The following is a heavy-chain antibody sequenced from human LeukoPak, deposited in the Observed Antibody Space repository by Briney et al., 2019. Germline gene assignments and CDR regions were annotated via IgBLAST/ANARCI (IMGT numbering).Heavy chain of an antibody. CDR2: IIPIFGTA. Sequence: SVKVSCKASGGTFSSYAISWVRQAPGQGLEWMGGIIPIFGTANYAQKFQGRVTITTDESTSTAYMELSSLRSEDTAVYYRAGGASGCSSTSCYLDAFDIWRQGTMVTVSS. V-gene: IGHV1-69*05. J-gene: IGHJ3*02. CDR3: AGGASGCSSTSCYLDAFDI. D-gene: IGHD2-2*01. CDR1: GGTFSSYA.